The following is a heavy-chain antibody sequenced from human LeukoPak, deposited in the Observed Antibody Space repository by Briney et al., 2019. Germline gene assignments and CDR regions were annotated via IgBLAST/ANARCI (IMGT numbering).Heavy chain of an antibody. CDR3: ARDTTYYYDSSGYYFDY. D-gene: IGHD3-22*01. CDR2: INSDGSST. J-gene: IGHJ4*02. Sequence: GGSLRLSCAASGFTFSSYWMHCVREAPGKGLVWVSRINSDGSSTSYADSVKGRFTISIDNAKNTLYLQMNSLRAEDTAVYYCARDTTYYYDSSGYYFDYWGQGTLVTVSS. CDR1: GFTFSSYW. V-gene: IGHV3-74*01.